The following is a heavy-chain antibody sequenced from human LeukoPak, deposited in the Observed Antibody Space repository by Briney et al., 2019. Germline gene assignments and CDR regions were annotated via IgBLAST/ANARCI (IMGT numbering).Heavy chain of an antibody. CDR3: ARISSGSGYYRYYYHGMDV. J-gene: IGHJ6*02. CDR2: IDWDDDK. Sequence: SGPTLVKPTQTLTLTCTFSGFSLSTSGMCVSWIRQPPGKALEWLARIDWDDDKYYSTSLKTRLTISKDTSKNQVVLTMTNMDPVDTATYYCARISSGSGYYRYYYHGMDVWGQGTTVTVSS. D-gene: IGHD3-22*01. CDR1: GFSLSTSGMC. V-gene: IGHV2-70*11.